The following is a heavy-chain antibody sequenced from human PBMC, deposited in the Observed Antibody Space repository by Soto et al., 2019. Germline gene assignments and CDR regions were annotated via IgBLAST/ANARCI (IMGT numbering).Heavy chain of an antibody. V-gene: IGHV4-30-2*01. CDR1: GGSISSGGYS. D-gene: IGHD2-15*01. CDR2: IYHSGST. CDR3: ASTQYGGKSSGAFDI. Sequence: QLQLQESGSGLVKPSQTLSLTCAVSGGSISSGGYSWSWIRQPPGKGLEWSGYIYHSGSTYYNPSLKSRLTTSVDRSKNQFSLKLSSVTAADTAVYYCASTQYGGKSSGAFDIWGQGTMVTVSS. J-gene: IGHJ3*02.